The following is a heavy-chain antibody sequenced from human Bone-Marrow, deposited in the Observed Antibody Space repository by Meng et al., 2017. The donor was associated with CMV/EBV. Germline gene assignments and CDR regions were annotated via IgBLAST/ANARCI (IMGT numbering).Heavy chain of an antibody. CDR1: GGTFSSYA. CDR3: AKASEILVVNINEM. CDR2: IIPIFGTA. V-gene: IGHV1-69*01. D-gene: IGHD2-8*01. J-gene: IGHJ4*02. Sequence: SGGTFSSYAISWVRQAPGQGLEWMGGIIPIFGTANYAQKFQGRVTITADESTSTAYMELSSLRSEDTAVYYCAKASEILVVNINEMGGQGTLVTVSS.